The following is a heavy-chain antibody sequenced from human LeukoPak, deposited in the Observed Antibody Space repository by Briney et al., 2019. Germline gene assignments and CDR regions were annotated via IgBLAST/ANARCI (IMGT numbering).Heavy chain of an antibody. CDR1: GFTFSSYG. J-gene: IGHJ4*02. Sequence: GGSLRLSCAASGFTFSSYGMHWVRQAPGKGLEWVGFIRSKGYGGTTEYAASVKGRFTISRDESKSIAYLQMNSLKTEDTAVYYCTARDEIVVGTSDYWGQGTLVTVSS. CDR2: IRSKGYGGTT. V-gene: IGHV3-49*04. D-gene: IGHD2-21*01. CDR3: TARDEIVVGTSDY.